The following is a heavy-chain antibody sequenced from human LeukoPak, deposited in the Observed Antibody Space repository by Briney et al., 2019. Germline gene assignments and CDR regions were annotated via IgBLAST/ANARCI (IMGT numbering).Heavy chain of an antibody. CDR2: IKQDGSEK. V-gene: IGHV3-7*01. CDR3: ANGGSSWDVNWFDP. J-gene: IGHJ5*02. Sequence: GGSLRLSCAASGFTFSSYWMSWVRQAPGKGLEWVANIKQDGSEKYYVDSVKGRFTISRDNAKNSLYLQMNSLRAEDTAVYYCANGGSSWDVNWFDPWGQGTLVTVSS. CDR1: GFTFSSYW. D-gene: IGHD6-13*01.